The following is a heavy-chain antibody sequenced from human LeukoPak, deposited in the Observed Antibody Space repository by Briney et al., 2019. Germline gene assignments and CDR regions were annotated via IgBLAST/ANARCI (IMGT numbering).Heavy chain of an antibody. CDR1: GGSFSGYY. CDR2: INHSGST. D-gene: IGHD3-10*01. CDR3: ARGYYDSGTYSGYFQH. J-gene: IGHJ1*01. Sequence: SETLSLTCAVYGGSFSGYYWSWIRQPPGKGLEWIGEINHSGSTNYNPSLKSRVTISVDTSKTRFSLRLSSVTAADTAVYYCARGYYDSGTYSGYFQHWGQGTLVTVSS. V-gene: IGHV4-34*01.